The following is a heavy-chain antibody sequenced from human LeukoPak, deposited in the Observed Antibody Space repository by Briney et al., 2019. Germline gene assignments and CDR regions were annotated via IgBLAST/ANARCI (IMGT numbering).Heavy chain of an antibody. CDR3: ARGMVRGVISFGYYYMDV. CDR1: GFTFSDYY. CDR2: ISSSGITI. J-gene: IGHJ6*03. Sequence: TTGGSLRLSCAASGFTFSDYYMTWIRQAPGKGLEWVSYISSSGITIYYADSVKGRFTISRDNAKKSLYLEMNSLRAEDTAVYYCARGMVRGVISFGYYYMDVWGKGTTVTVSS. D-gene: IGHD3-10*01. V-gene: IGHV3-11*04.